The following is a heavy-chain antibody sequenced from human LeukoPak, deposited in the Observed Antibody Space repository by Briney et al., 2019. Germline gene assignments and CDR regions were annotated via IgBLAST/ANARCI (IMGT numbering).Heavy chain of an antibody. CDR2: ISWNSGSI. D-gene: IGHD2-21*01. CDR1: GFTFDDYA. V-gene: IGHV3-9*01. Sequence: PGGSLRLSCAASGFTFDDYAMHWVRQAPGKGLEWVSGISWNSGSIGYADSVKGRFTISRDNAKNSLYLQTNSLRAEDTALYYCAKDIGCGDFDYYMDVWGKGTTVTVSS. CDR3: AKDIGCGDFDYYMDV. J-gene: IGHJ6*03.